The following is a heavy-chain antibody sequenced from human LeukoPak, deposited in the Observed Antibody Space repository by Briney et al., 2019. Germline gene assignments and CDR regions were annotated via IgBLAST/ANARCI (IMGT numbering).Heavy chain of an antibody. V-gene: IGHV3-23*01. CDR1: GFTFSSYA. Sequence: GGSLRLSCAASGFTFSSYAMTWVRQAPGKGLEWVSTITSSGGSTYYADSVKGRFTIPRDNSKNTLYLQMNSLRADDTAVYYCARGAFRFRWGQGTLVTVSS. CDR3: ARGAFRFR. J-gene: IGHJ4*02. CDR2: ITSSGGST.